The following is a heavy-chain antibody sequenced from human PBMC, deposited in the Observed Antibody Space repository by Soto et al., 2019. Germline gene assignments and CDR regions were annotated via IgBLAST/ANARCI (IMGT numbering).Heavy chain of an antibody. CDR2: TYYRSKWYN. CDR1: GDSVSSNSAA. J-gene: IGHJ6*02. Sequence: PSQTLSLTCAVSGDSVSSNSAAWNWIRQSPSRGLEWLGRTYYRSKWYNDYAVSVKSRITINPDTSKNQFSLQLNSVTPEDTAVYYCARGNWYSKGYYSSYGMDVWGQGTTVTVS. V-gene: IGHV6-1*01. D-gene: IGHD6-13*01. CDR3: ARGNWYSKGYYSSYGMDV.